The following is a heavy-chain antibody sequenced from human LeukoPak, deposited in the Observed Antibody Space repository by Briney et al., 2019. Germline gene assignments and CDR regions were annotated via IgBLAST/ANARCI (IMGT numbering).Heavy chain of an antibody. CDR1: GLTFRNYA. CDR2: IFYEGNHE. J-gene: IGHJ3*02. CDR3: ARSGRGGAFDI. V-gene: IGHV3-30*04. Sequence: GGSLRLSCAASGLTFRNYAMHWVRQAPGKGLEWVADIFYEGNHEYYADSVKGRFTISRDNSKNMLYLDMNNLRAEDTAVYYCARSGRGGAFDIWGQGTMVTVSS. D-gene: IGHD1-26*01.